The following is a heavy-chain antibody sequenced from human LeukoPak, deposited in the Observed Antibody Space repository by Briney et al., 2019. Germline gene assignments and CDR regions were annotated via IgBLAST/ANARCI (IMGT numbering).Heavy chain of an antibody. CDR2: ISGRGSAGNT. CDR3: AKDRTVGASYWYFAL. CDR1: GVTLSNYA. J-gene: IGHJ2*01. D-gene: IGHD1-26*01. Sequence: PGGSLRLSRVASGVTLSNYAMRWARQAPGKGLGWVAGISGRGSAGNTYYADSVKGRFPISRHSSRNTLFLHMNTLRAEDTAIYYCAKDRTVGASYWYFALWGRGTLVTVSS. V-gene: IGHV3-23*01.